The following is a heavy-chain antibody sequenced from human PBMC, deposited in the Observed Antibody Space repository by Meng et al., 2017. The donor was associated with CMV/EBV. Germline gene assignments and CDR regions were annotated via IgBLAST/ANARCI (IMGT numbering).Heavy chain of an antibody. CDR2: INPSGGST. CDR3: ARGDYSGYDRPGYGMDV. D-gene: IGHD5-12*01. J-gene: IGHJ6*02. Sequence: ASVKVSCKASGYTFPSYYMHRVRQAPGQGLEWMEIINPSGGSTSYAQNFQGRVTMTRDTSTSTVYMELSSLRSEDTAVYYCARGDYSGYDRPGYGMDVWGQGTTVTVSS. CDR1: GYTFPSYY. V-gene: IGHV1-46*01.